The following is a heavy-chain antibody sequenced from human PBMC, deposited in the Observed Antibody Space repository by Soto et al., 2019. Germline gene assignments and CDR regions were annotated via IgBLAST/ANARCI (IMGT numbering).Heavy chain of an antibody. D-gene: IGHD2-21*02. CDR2: IIPIFGTA. CDR3: ARLYCGGDCPDY. J-gene: IGHJ4*02. CDR1: GGTFSSYA. V-gene: IGHV1-69*06. Sequence: SVKVSCKASGGTFSSYAISWVRQAPGQGLEWMGGIIPIFGTANYAQKFQGRVTITADKSTSTDYMELSSLRSEDTAVYYCARLYCGGDCPDYWGQGTLVTVSS.